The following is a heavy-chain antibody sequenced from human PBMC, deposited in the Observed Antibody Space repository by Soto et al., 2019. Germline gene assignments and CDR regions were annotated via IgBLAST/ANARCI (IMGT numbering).Heavy chain of an antibody. D-gene: IGHD2-15*01. CDR2: ISYSGST. J-gene: IGHJ4*02. V-gene: IGHV4-59*01. CDR1: GDSISSYY. CDR3: ARARCITCSFDD. Sequence: QVQLQESGPGLVKPSETLSLTCTVSGDSISSYYWNWIRQPPGKGPEWTGYISYSGSTNYNPSLKSRVTTSVDTSKNQFSLNLSSVTAADTAVYYCARARCITCSFDDWGQGTLVTVSS.